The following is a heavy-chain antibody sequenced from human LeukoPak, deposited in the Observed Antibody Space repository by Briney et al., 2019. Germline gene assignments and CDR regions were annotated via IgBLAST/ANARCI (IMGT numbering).Heavy chain of an antibody. D-gene: IGHD5-18*01. CDR1: GFTFSSYW. J-gene: IGHJ3*02. CDR2: INSDGTSS. CDR3: AREPYSSLAFDI. Sequence: GGSLRLSCAASGFTFSSYWMHWVRQAPGKGLLWVSRINSDGTSSTYADSVKGRFTISRDNAENTLHLQINSLRDEDTAVYFCAREPYSSLAFDIWGQGTMVTVSS. V-gene: IGHV3-74*01.